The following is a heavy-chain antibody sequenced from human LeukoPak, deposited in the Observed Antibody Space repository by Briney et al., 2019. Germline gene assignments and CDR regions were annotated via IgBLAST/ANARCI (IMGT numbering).Heavy chain of an antibody. CDR3: ARQYITGWQSFDY. CDR2: IYPGDSET. CDR1: GYSFTSSW. Sequence: GESLRISCKPSGYSFTSSWIGWVRQMPGKGLEWMGIIYPGDSETIYSPSFQGQVTISVDKSFSTAYLQRSSLKASDTAMYYCARQYITGWQSFDYWGQGTLVTVSS. J-gene: IGHJ4*02. D-gene: IGHD6-19*01. V-gene: IGHV5-51*01.